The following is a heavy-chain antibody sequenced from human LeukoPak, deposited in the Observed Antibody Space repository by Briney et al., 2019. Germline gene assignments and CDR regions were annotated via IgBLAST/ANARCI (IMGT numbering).Heavy chain of an antibody. CDR3: ARWWDQRNFDF. J-gene: IGHJ4*02. CDR2: MNPRTGNA. V-gene: IGHV1-8*01. D-gene: IGHD1-26*01. CDR1: GFSFTSYD. Sequence: ASVKVSCKTSGFSFTSYDINWVRQASGQGLEWMGGMNPRTGNADYAKKFQGRVTMTSNTSITTAYMELSSLKSDNTAVYYCARWWDQRNFDFWGQGTLVTVSS.